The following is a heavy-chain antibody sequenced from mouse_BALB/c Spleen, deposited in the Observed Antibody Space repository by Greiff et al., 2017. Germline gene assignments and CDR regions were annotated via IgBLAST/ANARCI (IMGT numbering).Heavy chain of an antibody. J-gene: IGHJ4*01. D-gene: IGHD1-1*01. CDR1: GYAFSSYW. Sequence: QVQLQQSGAELVRPGSSVKISCKASGYAFSSYWMNWVKQRPGQGLEWIGQIYPGDGDTNYNGKFKGKATLTADKSSSTAYMQLSSLTSEDSAVYFCARFTTVVATSVDYWGQGTSVTVSS. CDR3: ARFTTVVATSVDY. V-gene: IGHV1-80*01. CDR2: IYPGDGDT.